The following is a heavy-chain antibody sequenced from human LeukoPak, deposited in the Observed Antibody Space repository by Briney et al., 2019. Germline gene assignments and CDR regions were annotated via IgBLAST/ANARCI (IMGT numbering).Heavy chain of an antibody. V-gene: IGHV4-39*01. J-gene: IGHJ5*02. CDR3: ARQTDYYGSGSYYGVFDP. D-gene: IGHD3-10*01. CDR1: GITFSSYT. CDR2: IYYSGST. Sequence: GSLRLSCAASGITFSSYTMNWVRQAPGKGLEWIGSIYYSGSTYYSPSLKSRVTISVDTSKNQFSLKLRSETAADTAVYYCARQTDYYGSGSYYGVFDPWGQGSLVTVSS.